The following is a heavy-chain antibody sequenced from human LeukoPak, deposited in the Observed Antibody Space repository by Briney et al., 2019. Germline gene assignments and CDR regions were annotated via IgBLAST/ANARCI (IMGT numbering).Heavy chain of an antibody. CDR2: ISSSSSYI. Sequence: GGSLRLSCAASGFTFSSYSMSWVRQAPGKGLEWVSSISSSSSYIYYADSVKGRFTISRDNAKNSLYLQMNSLRAEDTAVYYCARLSSISSRDYWGQGTLVTVSS. J-gene: IGHJ4*02. CDR3: ARLSSISSRDY. V-gene: IGHV3-21*01. CDR1: GFTFSSYS. D-gene: IGHD3-3*02.